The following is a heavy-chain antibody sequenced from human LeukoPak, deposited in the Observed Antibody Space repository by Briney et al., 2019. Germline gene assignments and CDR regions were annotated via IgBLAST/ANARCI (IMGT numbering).Heavy chain of an antibody. CDR2: IYPGDSDT. CDR1: GYSFTSYW. J-gene: IGHJ3*02. CDR3: ARRPHYDILTGRDAFDI. V-gene: IGHV5-51*01. Sequence: MRGESLKISCKGSGYSFTSYWIGWVRQMPGKGLEWMGIIYPGDSDTRYSPSFQGQVTISADKSISTAYLQWSSLKASDTAMYYCARRPHYDILTGRDAFDIWGQGTMVTVSS. D-gene: IGHD3-9*01.